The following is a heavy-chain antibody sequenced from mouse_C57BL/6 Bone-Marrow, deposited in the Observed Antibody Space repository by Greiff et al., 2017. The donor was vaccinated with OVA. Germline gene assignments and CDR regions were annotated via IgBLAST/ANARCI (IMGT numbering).Heavy chain of an antibody. J-gene: IGHJ3*01. Sequence: QVQLQQSGAELVRPGTSVKVSCKASGYAFTNYLIEWVKQRPGQGLEWIGVINPGSGGTNYNEKFKGKATLTADKSSSTAYMQLSSLTSEDAAVYFCARYRNDPWGQGTLVTVSA. CDR2: INPGSGGT. CDR3: ARYRNDP. CDR1: GYAFTNYL. D-gene: IGHD2-14*01. V-gene: IGHV1-54*01.